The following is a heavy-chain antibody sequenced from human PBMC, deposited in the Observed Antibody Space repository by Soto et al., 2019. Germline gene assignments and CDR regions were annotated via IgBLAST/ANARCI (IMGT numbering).Heavy chain of an antibody. CDR3: ARLYSGYDLGSAY. CDR1: GGSINNYY. Sequence: SETLSLTCTVSGGSINNYYWSWIRQPPGRGLEWIGYIYYSGSTNYNPSLKSRVTISVDTSKNQFSLKLSSVTAADTAVYYCARLYSGYDLGSAYWGQGTLVTVSS. D-gene: IGHD5-12*01. V-gene: IGHV4-59*01. CDR2: IYYSGST. J-gene: IGHJ4*02.